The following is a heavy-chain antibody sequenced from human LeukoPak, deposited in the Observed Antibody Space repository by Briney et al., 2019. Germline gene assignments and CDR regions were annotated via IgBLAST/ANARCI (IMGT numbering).Heavy chain of an antibody. CDR1: GGSISSSSYY. CDR3: ARDANSSGYYYPPNWFDP. D-gene: IGHD3-22*01. Sequence: KPSETLSLTCTVSGGSISSSSYYWGWIRQPPGKGLEWIGSIYYSGSTYYNPSLKSRVTISVDTSKNQFSLKLSSVTAADTAVYYCARDANSSGYYYPPNWFDPWGQGTLVTVSS. CDR2: IYYSGST. J-gene: IGHJ5*02. V-gene: IGHV4-39*07.